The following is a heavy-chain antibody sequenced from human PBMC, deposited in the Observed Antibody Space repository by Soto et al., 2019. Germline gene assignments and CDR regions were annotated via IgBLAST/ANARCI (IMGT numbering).Heavy chain of an antibody. CDR1: GGTFSSYT. V-gene: IGHV1-69*02. D-gene: IGHD3-22*01. Sequence: SVKVSCKASGGTFSSYTISWVRQAPGQGLEWMGRIIPILGIANYAQKFQGRVTITADKSTSTAYMELSSLRSEDTAVYYCARALYYYDSSGYSDPDYWGQGTLVTVSS. CDR2: IIPILGIA. CDR3: ARALYYYDSSGYSDPDY. J-gene: IGHJ4*02.